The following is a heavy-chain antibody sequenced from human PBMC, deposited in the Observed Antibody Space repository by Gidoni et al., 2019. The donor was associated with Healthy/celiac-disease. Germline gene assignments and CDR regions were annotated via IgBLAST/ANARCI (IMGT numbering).Heavy chain of an antibody. Sequence: EVQLVESGGGLIKHGGSLRLSCEASEFPVSRNYMRWVSQAPGKGLEWVSVIYSGGSTYDADSVKGRFTISRDNSKNTLYLQMNSLRAEDTAVYYCAREGYYDSSGYTIDYWGQGTLVTVSS. D-gene: IGHD3-22*01. J-gene: IGHJ4*02. V-gene: IGHV3-53*01. CDR1: EFPVSRNY. CDR2: IYSGGST. CDR3: AREGYYDSSGYTIDY.